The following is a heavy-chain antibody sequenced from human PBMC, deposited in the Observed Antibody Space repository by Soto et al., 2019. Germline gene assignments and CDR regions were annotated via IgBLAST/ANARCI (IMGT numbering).Heavy chain of an antibody. CDR3: AKDMGGYWFDP. CDR1: GFTFSSYG. J-gene: IGHJ5*02. D-gene: IGHD3-22*01. Sequence: PGGPLKLSCAASGFTFSSYGMHWVRQAPGKGLEWVSVIWQDGSSKYYADSVKGRFTISRDNTKNTLYLQMNSLRTEDTALYYCAKDMGGYWFDPWGQGTLVTVSS. CDR2: IWQDGSSK. V-gene: IGHV3-33*03.